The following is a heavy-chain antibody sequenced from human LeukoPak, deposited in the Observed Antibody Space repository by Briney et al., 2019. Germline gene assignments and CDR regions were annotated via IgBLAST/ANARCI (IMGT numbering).Heavy chain of an antibody. CDR3: ARVARGYYYYMDV. J-gene: IGHJ6*03. CDR1: GGSISSYY. V-gene: IGHV4-59*01. D-gene: IGHD2-15*01. CDR2: IYYSGST. Sequence: SETLSLTCTVSGGSISSYYWNWIRQPPGKGLEWIGYIYYSGSTNYNPSLKSRVTISVDTSKNQFSLKLSSVTAADTAVYYRARVARGYYYYMDVWGKGTTVTVSS.